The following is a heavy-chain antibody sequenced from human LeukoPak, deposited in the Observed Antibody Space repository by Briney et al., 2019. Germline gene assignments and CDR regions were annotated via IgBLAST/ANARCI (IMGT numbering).Heavy chain of an antibody. V-gene: IGHV3-69-1*01. CDR3: ARDGDSYGFFQALYFDY. Sequence: GGSLRLSCVASGFNSGFNYSEFWMNWVRQAPGKGLERVSSISSSSYIYYVDSVKGRFTISRDNAKNSLYLQMNSLRAEDTAVYYCARDGDSYGFFQALYFDYWGQGTLVTVSS. CDR1: GFNSGFNYSEFW. J-gene: IGHJ4*02. CDR2: ISSSSYI. D-gene: IGHD5-18*01.